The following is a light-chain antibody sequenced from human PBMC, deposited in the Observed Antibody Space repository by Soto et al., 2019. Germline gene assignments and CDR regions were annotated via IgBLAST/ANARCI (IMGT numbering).Light chain of an antibody. J-gene: IGLJ1*01. Sequence: QSALTQPASVSGSPGQSITISCTGTGSDVGNYVFVSWYQQYPGKAPKLIIFEVSNRPSGVSDRFSGSKSGNTSSLTISGLQAEDEADYYCCSYAGSYASYVFGTGTKLAVL. V-gene: IGLV2-14*01. CDR3: CSYAGSYASYV. CDR1: GSDVGNYVF. CDR2: EVS.